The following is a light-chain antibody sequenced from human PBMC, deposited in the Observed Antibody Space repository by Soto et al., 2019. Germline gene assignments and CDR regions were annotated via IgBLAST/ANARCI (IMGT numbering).Light chain of an antibody. V-gene: IGKV1-39*01. Sequence: DIQMTQSPSALSASVGDRVTITCRASQSITNYLNWYQHKPGQAPNLLLYAASTLQAGVPSRFRGSGSGTDVTLTISSLHPEDFATYFCQQRNSSPPTCGGGTKVEIK. CDR2: AAS. CDR1: QSITNY. CDR3: QQRNSSPPT. J-gene: IGKJ4*01.